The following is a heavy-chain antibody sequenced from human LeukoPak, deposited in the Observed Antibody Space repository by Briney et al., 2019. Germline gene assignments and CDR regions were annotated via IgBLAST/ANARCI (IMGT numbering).Heavy chain of an antibody. Sequence: TGGSLRLSCAASGFTFSSYSMNWVRQAPGKGLEWVSYTSSSSTIYYSDSVKGRFTISRDNAKNSLYLQMNSLRAEDTAVYYCAELGITMIGGVWGKGTTVTISS. CDR1: GFTFSSYS. J-gene: IGHJ6*04. CDR3: AELGITMIGGV. D-gene: IGHD3-10*02. CDR2: TSSSSTI. V-gene: IGHV3-48*01.